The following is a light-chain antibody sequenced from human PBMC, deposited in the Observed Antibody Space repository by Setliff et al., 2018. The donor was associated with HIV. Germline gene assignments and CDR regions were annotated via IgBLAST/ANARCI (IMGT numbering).Light chain of an antibody. CDR3: CSYVGSYTYV. V-gene: IGLV2-11*01. J-gene: IGLJ1*01. CDR2: DVN. Sequence: QSVLTQPRSVSGSPGQSVTISCTGTSSDVGGYNYVSWYQQHPGKAPKFMIYDVNKRPSGVPHRFSGSKSGNTASLTISGLQAEDEADYYCCSYVGSYTYVFGTGTKV. CDR1: SSDVGGYNY.